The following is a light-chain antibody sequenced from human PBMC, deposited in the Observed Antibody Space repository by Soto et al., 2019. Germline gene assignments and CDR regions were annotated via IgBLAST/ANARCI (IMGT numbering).Light chain of an antibody. CDR2: EVN. CDR1: SSDVGAYNY. Sequence: QSALTQPPSASGSPGQSVTISCTGTSSDVGAYNYVSWYRQHPGKAPRLMIYEVNKRPSGVPDRFSGSKSGNTASLTVSGLQADDEADYYCASYAGSDTVLFGGGTKLTVL. CDR3: ASYAGSDTVL. V-gene: IGLV2-8*01. J-gene: IGLJ2*01.